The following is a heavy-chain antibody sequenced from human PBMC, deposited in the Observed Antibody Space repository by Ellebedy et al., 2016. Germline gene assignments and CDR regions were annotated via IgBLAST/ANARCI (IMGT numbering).Heavy chain of an antibody. CDR1: GGSIGSGGYS. J-gene: IGHJ3*02. Sequence: SETLSLXXTVSGGSIGSGGYSWSWIRQPPGKGLEWIGYIYYSGSTNYNPSLKSRVTISVDTSKNQFSLKLSSVTAADTAVYYCARGDYVDTAMADAFDIWGQGTMVTVSS. V-gene: IGHV4-61*08. CDR3: ARGDYVDTAMADAFDI. D-gene: IGHD5-18*01. CDR2: IYYSGST.